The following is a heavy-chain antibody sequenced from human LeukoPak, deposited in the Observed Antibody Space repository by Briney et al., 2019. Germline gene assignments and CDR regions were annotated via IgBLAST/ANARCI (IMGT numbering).Heavy chain of an antibody. V-gene: IGHV3-21*04. J-gene: IGHJ4*02. CDR3: AKSANIVVVPAAMRPSRPFDY. CDR1: GINFNDYT. Sequence: PGGSLRLSCEGSGINFNDYTMNWVRQAPGKGLEWVSSISSRNSFIHYTDSVKGRFTISRDNAKNTLYLQMNSLRAEDTAVYYCAKSANIVVVPAAMRPSRPFDYWGQGTLVTVSS. CDR2: ISSRNSFI. D-gene: IGHD2-2*01.